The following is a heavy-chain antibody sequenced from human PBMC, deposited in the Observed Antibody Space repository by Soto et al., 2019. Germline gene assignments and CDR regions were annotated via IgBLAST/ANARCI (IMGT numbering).Heavy chain of an antibody. D-gene: IGHD3-10*01. CDR3: ARRFKSAGWLDT. J-gene: IGHJ5*02. CDR2: NNAGNCNT. CDR1: GYTFTTYA. V-gene: IGHV1-3*01. Sequence: KAAGYTFTTYAIHWDREALGQGRERMGWNNAGNCNTEFSERVLGRVTNTRDTSARTANMELTGLTSEDTAVYYCARRFKSAGWLDTWGQGTLVTVSS.